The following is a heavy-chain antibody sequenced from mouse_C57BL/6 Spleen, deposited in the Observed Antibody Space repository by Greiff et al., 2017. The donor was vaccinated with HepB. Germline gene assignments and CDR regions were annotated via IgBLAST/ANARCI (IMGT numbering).Heavy chain of an antibody. Sequence: QVQLKESGAELAKPGASVKLSCKASGYTFTSYWMHWVKQRPGQGLEWIGYINPSSGYTKYNQKFKDKATLTADKSSSTAYMQLSSLTYEDSAVYYCAPGEVGAYFDYWGQGTTLTVSS. CDR1: GYTFTSYW. CDR2: INPSSGYT. CDR3: APGEVGAYFDY. V-gene: IGHV1-7*01. D-gene: IGHD3-1*01. J-gene: IGHJ2*01.